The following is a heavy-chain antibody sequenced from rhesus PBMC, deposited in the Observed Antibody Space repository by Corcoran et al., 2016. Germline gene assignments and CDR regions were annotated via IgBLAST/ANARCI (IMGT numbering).Heavy chain of an antibody. J-gene: IGHJ5-1*01. V-gene: IGHV3S42*01. D-gene: IGHD3-16*01. CDR2: VNRGGERT. CDR1: GFTGNFCW. CDR3: VKGLYYYSASDV. Sequence: EMYLVESGGGLAKPGGSMRVSCAASGFTGNFCWMNWVRTTPRKEREGSSSVNRGGERTFYSDSVKGRFTISRDTTRNTISLQMNNLRAEDTAVYYCVKGLYYYSASDVWGAGVPVTVSS.